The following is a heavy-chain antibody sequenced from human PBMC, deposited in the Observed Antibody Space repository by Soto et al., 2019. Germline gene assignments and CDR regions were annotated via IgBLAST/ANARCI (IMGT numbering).Heavy chain of an antibody. J-gene: IGHJ6*02. Sequence: EVQLVESGGGLVKPGGSLRLSCAASGFTFSTYSMNWVRQAPGKGLEWVSSISSSSSYIYYADSVKGRFTISRGNAKNCMYLQRNSLRAEDTAVYYGARYDSSGYYWPYYYYGMDVWGQGTTVTVSS. D-gene: IGHD3-22*01. V-gene: IGHV3-21*01. CDR1: GFTFSTYS. CDR3: ARYDSSGYYWPYYYYGMDV. CDR2: ISSSSSYI.